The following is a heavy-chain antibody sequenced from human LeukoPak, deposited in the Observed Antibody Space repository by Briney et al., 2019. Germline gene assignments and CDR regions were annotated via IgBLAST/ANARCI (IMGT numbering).Heavy chain of an antibody. CDR2: IYYSGST. Sequence: SETLSLTCTVSGGSISSYYWSWIRQPPGKGLEWIGYIYYSGSTNYNPSLKSRVTMSIDTSKNQFSLRLSSVTAADTAVYYCARGGSSGWPDYWGQGALVTVSS. CDR1: GGSISSYY. D-gene: IGHD6-19*01. CDR3: ARGGSSGWPDY. V-gene: IGHV4-59*01. J-gene: IGHJ4*02.